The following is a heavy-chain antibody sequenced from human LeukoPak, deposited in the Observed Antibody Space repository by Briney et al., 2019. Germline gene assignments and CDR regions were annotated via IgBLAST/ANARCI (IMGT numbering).Heavy chain of an antibody. CDR2: FYISGST. CDR3: TGTYYYDSSYDY. J-gene: IGHJ4*02. V-gene: IGHV4-61*02. CDR1: GGSISSSSYY. Sequence: SETLSLTCTVSGGSISSSSYYWSWIRQPAGKGLEWIGRFYISGSTNYNPSLKSRVTISVDTSKNQLSLKLSSVTAADTALYYCTGTYYYDSSYDYWGQGTLVTVSS. D-gene: IGHD3-22*01.